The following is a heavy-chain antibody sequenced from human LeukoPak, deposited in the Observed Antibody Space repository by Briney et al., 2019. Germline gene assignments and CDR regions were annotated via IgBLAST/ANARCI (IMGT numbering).Heavy chain of an antibody. J-gene: IGHJ4*02. CDR3: ARGPYCSGGTCYSQYFDY. D-gene: IGHD2-15*01. CDR1: GYTFTSYG. V-gene: IGHV1-18*01. CDR2: ISAYNGNT. Sequence: ASVKVPCKASGYTFTSYGISWVRLAPGQGLEWMGWISAYNGNTNYAQKLQGRVTMTTDTSTSTAYMELRSLRSDDTAVYYCARGPYCSGGTCYSQYFDYWGQGTLVTVSS.